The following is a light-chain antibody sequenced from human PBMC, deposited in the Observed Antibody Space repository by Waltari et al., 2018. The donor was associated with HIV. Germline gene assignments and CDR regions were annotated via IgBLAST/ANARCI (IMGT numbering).Light chain of an antibody. J-gene: IGKJ3*01. Sequence: DIQMTQSSSSLSASLGDSVILTCRASQAISTYLNWYQQKPGKAPVLLVYSAYTLQPGAPSRFRGAGSGRDFSLSISGLQTEDFATYFCQQSYGSPFNFGPGT. CDR3: QQSYGSPFN. CDR1: QAISTY. V-gene: IGKV1-39*01. CDR2: SAY.